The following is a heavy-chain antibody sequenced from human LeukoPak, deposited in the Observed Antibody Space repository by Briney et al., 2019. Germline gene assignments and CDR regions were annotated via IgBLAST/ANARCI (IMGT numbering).Heavy chain of an antibody. J-gene: IGHJ5*02. Sequence: ASVKVSCKASGGTFSSYAISWVRQAPGQGLEWMGWISAYNGNTNYAQKLQGRVTMTTDTSTSTAYMELRSLRSDDTAVYYCARDFSDIVVVPAAIPDLNWFDPWGQGALVTVSS. D-gene: IGHD2-2*01. CDR3: ARDFSDIVVVPAAIPDLNWFDP. V-gene: IGHV1-18*01. CDR2: ISAYNGNT. CDR1: GGTFSSYA.